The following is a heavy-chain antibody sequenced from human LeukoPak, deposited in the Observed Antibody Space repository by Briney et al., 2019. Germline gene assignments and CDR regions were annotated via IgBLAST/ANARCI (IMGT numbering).Heavy chain of an antibody. CDR1: GGSISSSSYY. V-gene: IGHV4-39*01. CDR2: IYYSGST. J-gene: IGHJ4*02. Sequence: SETLSLTCTVSGGSISSSSYYWGWIRQPPGKGLEWIGSIYYSGSTYYNPSLKSRVTISVDTSKNRFSLKLSSVTAADTAVYYCASGSWLARNPNYWGQGTLVTVSS. D-gene: IGHD6-13*01. CDR3: ASGSWLARNPNY.